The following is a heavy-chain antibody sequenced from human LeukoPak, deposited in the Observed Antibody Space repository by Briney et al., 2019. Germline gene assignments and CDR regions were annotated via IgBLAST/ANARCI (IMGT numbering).Heavy chain of an antibody. CDR3: AKDSPGSGSYYSGAFDY. D-gene: IGHD3-10*01. Sequence: GGSLRLSCAGSGFSFSSYGMHWVPQAPGKGLEWMAFIRSDGSNKYYADSVKGRFTISRDNSKNTLYLQMNSLRAEDTAVYYCAKDSPGSGSYYSGAFDYWGQGTLVTVSS. CDR1: GFSFSSYG. J-gene: IGHJ4*02. CDR2: IRSDGSNK. V-gene: IGHV3-30*02.